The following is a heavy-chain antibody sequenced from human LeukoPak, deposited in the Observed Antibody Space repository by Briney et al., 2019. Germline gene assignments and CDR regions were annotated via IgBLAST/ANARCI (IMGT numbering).Heavy chain of an antibody. CDR2: IIPIFGTA. J-gene: IGHJ4*02. CDR1: GGTFSSYA. D-gene: IGHD3-3*01. V-gene: IGHV1-69*06. CDR3: ARARPANYDFWSGYYWSLVPPGAPYFDY. Sequence: ASVKVSCKASGGTFSSYAISWVRQAPGQGLEWMGGIIPIFGTANYAQKFQGRVTITADKSTSTAYMELSSLRSEDTAVHYCARARPANYDFWSGYYWSLVPPGAPYFDYWGQGTLVTVSS.